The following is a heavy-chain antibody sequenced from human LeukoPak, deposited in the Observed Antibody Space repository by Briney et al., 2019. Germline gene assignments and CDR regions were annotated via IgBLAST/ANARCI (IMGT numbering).Heavy chain of an antibody. CDR1: GFTFSSYW. V-gene: IGHV3-7*01. Sequence: GGSLRLSCAASGFTFSSYWMSWIRQAPGKGLEWVANIKQDGSEKYYVDSVKGRFTISRDNAKNSLYLQMNSLRAEDTAVYYCARDRGYSSGWLDYWGQGTLVTVSS. J-gene: IGHJ4*02. CDR2: IKQDGSEK. CDR3: ARDRGYSSGWLDY. D-gene: IGHD6-19*01.